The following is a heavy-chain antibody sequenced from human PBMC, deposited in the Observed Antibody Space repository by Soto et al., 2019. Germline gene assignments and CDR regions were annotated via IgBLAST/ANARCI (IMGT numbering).Heavy chain of an antibody. CDR3: ARAYIYYDSSGYFFRAFDI. V-gene: IGHV3-74*01. J-gene: IGHJ3*02. Sequence: EVQLVESGGGLVQPGGSLRLSCAASGFTFSSYWMHWVRQAPGKGLVWVSRFNSDGSSTSYADSVKGRFTISRANAKNTLYLQMNSLRAEDTAVYYCARAYIYYDSSGYFFRAFDIWGQGTMVTVSS. CDR1: GFTFSSYW. CDR2: FNSDGSST. D-gene: IGHD3-22*01.